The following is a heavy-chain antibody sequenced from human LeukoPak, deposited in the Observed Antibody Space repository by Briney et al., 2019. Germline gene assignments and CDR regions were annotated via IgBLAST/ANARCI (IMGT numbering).Heavy chain of an antibody. Sequence: GGSLRLSCAASGFTFSGSAMHWVRQASGKGLEWVGRIRSKANSYATAYAASVKGRFTISRDDSKNTAYLQMNSLKTEDTAVYYCARVRLQSTVVTPRYYYYYGMDVWGQGTTVTVSS. J-gene: IGHJ6*02. V-gene: IGHV3-73*01. D-gene: IGHD4-23*01. CDR1: GFTFSGSA. CDR2: IRSKANSYAT. CDR3: ARVRLQSTVVTPRYYYYYGMDV.